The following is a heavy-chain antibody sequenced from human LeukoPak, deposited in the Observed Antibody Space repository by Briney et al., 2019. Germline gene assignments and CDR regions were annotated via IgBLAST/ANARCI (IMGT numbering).Heavy chain of an antibody. Sequence: SETLSLICTVSGGSISTYYWSWIRQPPGKGLEWIGYIYYTGNTNYNPSLKSRVTISVDTSKNQFSLKLASVTAAGTAVYFCARGYSATYGRFDPWGQGTLVTVSS. CDR1: GGSISTYY. CDR2: IYYTGNT. CDR3: ARGYSATYGRFDP. D-gene: IGHD5-12*01. V-gene: IGHV4-59*01. J-gene: IGHJ5*02.